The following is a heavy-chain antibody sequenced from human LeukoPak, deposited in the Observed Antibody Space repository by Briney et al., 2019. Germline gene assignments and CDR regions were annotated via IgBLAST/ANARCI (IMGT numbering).Heavy chain of an antibody. CDR3: AKDFLALGARQAFDI. CDR2: ISGSGGST. CDR1: GFTFSGYA. J-gene: IGHJ3*02. V-gene: IGHV3-23*01. D-gene: IGHD6-6*01. Sequence: PGGSLRLSCAASGFTFSGYAMTWVRQAPGKGLEWVSAISGSGGSTYYADSVKGRFTISRDNSKNTLYLQMNSLRAEDTAVYYCAKDFLALGARQAFDIWGQGTMVTVSS.